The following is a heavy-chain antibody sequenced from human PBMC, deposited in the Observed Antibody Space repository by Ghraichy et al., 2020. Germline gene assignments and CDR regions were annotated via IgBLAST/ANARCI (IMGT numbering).Heavy chain of an antibody. J-gene: IGHJ4*02. CDR1: GDSISTYY. D-gene: IGHD6-13*01. CDR2: IYHTGST. Sequence: SETLSLTCTVSGDSISTYYWSWIRQTPGKGLEWIGSIYHTGSTNYNPSLKSRVAISVDTSKNQFSLNLSSVTAADTAVYCCAVGGAVAGPYLNYWGQGTLVSVSS. V-gene: IGHV4-59*01. CDR3: AVGGAVAGPYLNY.